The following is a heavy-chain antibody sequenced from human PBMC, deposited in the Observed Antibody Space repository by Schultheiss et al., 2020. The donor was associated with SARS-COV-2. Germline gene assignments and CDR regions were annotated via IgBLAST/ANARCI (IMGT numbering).Heavy chain of an antibody. J-gene: IGHJ4*02. CDR2: INHSGST. V-gene: IGHV4-34*01. CDR1: GGSFSGYY. D-gene: IGHD3-22*01. CDR3: ARSHTYYYDSSGIKG. Sequence: SETLSLTCAVYGGSFSGYYWSWIRQPPGKGLEWIGEINHSGSTNYNPSLKSRVTISVDTSKNQFSLKLSSVTAADTAVYYCARSHTYYYDSSGIKGWGQGTLVTVSS.